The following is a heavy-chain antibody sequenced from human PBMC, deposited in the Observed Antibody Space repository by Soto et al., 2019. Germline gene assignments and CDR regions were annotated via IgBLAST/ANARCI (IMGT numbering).Heavy chain of an antibody. Sequence: GGSLRLSCAASGFTFSNAWMSWVRQAPGKGLEWVGRIKSKTDGGTTDYAAPVKGRFTISRDDSKNTLYLQMNSLKTEDTAVYYCTTDGDQIYSSPAVDYWGQGTLVTVSS. CDR2: IKSKTDGGTT. D-gene: IGHD6-13*01. V-gene: IGHV3-15*01. CDR3: TTDGDQIYSSPAVDY. CDR1: GFTFSNAW. J-gene: IGHJ4*02.